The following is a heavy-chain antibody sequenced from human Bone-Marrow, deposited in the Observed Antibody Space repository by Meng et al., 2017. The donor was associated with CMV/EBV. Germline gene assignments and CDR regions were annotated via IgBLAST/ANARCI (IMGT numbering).Heavy chain of an antibody. CDR2: IDSDGSGI. D-gene: IGHD6-13*01. J-gene: IGHJ4*01. Sequence: GGSLRLSCAASGFTFSRYWMHWVRQAPGKGLVWVSRIDSDGSGISYADSVKGRFTVSRDNAENTLYLQMNSLRVEHTAVYYCVSLTKIAAGVLPAGWGHGTLVTVSS. CDR3: VSLTKIAAGVLPAG. V-gene: IGHV3-74*01. CDR1: GFTFSRYW.